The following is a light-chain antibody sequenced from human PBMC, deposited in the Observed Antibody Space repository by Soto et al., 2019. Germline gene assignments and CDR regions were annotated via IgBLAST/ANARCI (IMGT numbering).Light chain of an antibody. CDR3: QQYGSSPRT. J-gene: IGKJ1*01. CDR1: QSVSSSY. CDR2: GAS. Sequence: NGLPQSPGTLSLSPGERATLSCRASQSVSSSYLAWYQQRPGQAPRLLLYGASSRATGIPDRFSGSGSGTDFTLTISRLEPEDFAVYYCQQYGSSPRTFGQGTNVDIK. V-gene: IGKV3-20*01.